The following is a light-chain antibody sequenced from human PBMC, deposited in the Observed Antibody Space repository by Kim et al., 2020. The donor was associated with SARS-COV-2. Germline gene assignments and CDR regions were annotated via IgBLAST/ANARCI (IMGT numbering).Light chain of an antibody. J-gene: IGKJ4*01. CDR1: QCISSS. CDR3: HQLSSHPFT. Sequence: ASVGDRVTITCRASQCISSSLAWYQQRPGKAPKLLIYAASTLQSGIPSRFSGSGSGTEFTLTISSLQPEYFATYYCHQLSSHPFTFGGGTKVDI. CDR2: AAS. V-gene: IGKV1-9*01.